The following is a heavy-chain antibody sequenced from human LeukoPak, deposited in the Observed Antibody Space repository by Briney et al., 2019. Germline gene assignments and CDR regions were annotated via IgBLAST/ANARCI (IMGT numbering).Heavy chain of an antibody. D-gene: IGHD1-1*01. V-gene: IGHV1-18*01. Sequence: ASVKVSCKASGYTFTAYGINWVRQAPGQGLEWMGRISPNNGNTNYPQKLQGRITMTTDTSTSTAYMELRSLNSDDTAVYYCASDCDNWDYWGQGTLVTVSS. CDR1: GYTFTAYG. CDR2: ISPNNGNT. CDR3: ASDCDNWDY. J-gene: IGHJ4*02.